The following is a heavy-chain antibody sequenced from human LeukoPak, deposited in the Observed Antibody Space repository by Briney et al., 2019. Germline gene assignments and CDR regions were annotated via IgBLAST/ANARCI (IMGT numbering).Heavy chain of an antibody. CDR2: IYTSGST. D-gene: IGHD3-3*01. Sequence: SETLSLTCTVSGGSISSGSYYWSWIRQPAGKGLEWIGRIYTSGSTNYNPSLKSRVTISVDTSKNQFSLKLSSVTAADTAVYYCARDRPLFGVVIDYYYYYMDVWGKGTTVTVSS. CDR1: GGSISSGSYY. V-gene: IGHV4-61*02. J-gene: IGHJ6*03. CDR3: ARDRPLFGVVIDYYYYYMDV.